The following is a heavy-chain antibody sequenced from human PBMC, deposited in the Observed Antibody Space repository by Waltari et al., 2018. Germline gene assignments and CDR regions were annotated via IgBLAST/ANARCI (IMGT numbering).Heavy chain of an antibody. CDR2: IYHSGGT. V-gene: IGHV4-4*02. CDR3: ARIYYYGSGSYYLDY. D-gene: IGHD3-10*01. J-gene: IGHJ4*02. CDR1: GGSISSSNW. Sequence: QVQLQESGPGLVKPSGTLSLTCAVSGGSISSSNWWSWVRQPPGKGLEWIGEIYHSGGTNHNPSRKSRVTISVDKSKNQFSLKLSSVTAADTAVYYCARIYYYGSGSYYLDYWGQGTLVTVSS.